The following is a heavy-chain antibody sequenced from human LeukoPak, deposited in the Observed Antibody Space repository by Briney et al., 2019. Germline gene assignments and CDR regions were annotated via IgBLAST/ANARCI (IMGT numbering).Heavy chain of an antibody. J-gene: IGHJ5*02. Sequence: GGSLRLSCAASGFTFSSYAMTWVRQAPGKGLEWVSNISGSGDTTYYADSVKGRFTISRDNSKNTLYLPMNSLRVEDTAIYYCAKDSIRSSWPSDWFDPWGQGTLVTVSS. CDR1: GFTFSSYA. CDR2: ISGSGDTT. D-gene: IGHD6-13*01. V-gene: IGHV3-23*01. CDR3: AKDSIRSSWPSDWFDP.